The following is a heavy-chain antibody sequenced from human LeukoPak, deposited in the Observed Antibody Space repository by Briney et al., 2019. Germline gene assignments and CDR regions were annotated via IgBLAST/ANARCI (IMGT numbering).Heavy chain of an antibody. CDR1: GFRFGDYA. Sequence: GGSLRLSCTASGFRFGDYAVSWFRQAPGKGLEWVGFIRAKAYGGTTEYAASVKGRFTISRDDSKSIAYLQMNSLKTEDTAVSYCATCGGDCDYSYYGLGLWGQGTTVTVSS. CDR3: ATCGGDCDYSYYGLGL. D-gene: IGHD2-21*02. V-gene: IGHV3-49*03. CDR2: IRAKAYGGTT. J-gene: IGHJ6*02.